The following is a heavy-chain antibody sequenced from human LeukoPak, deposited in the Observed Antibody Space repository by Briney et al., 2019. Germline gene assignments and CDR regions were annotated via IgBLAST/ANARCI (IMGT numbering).Heavy chain of an antibody. Sequence: GGSLRLSCETSGFTFSHYGMHWVRQAPGKGLECVTVIYADGSNKYYGDSVKGRFTISRDNSKNTLYLQMDSLRAEDTAIYYCARGHRVTTVNDAFDIWGQGTMVTVSS. CDR1: GFTFSHYG. CDR3: ARGHRVTTVNDAFDI. V-gene: IGHV3-33*01. J-gene: IGHJ3*02. D-gene: IGHD4-17*01. CDR2: IYADGSNK.